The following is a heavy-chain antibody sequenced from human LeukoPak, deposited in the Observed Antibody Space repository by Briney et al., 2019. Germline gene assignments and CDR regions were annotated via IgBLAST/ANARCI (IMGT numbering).Heavy chain of an antibody. CDR1: GGSFSGYY. J-gene: IGHJ4*02. CDR3: ARERNRRATFYQTPLDH. CDR2: INHSGST. D-gene: IGHD1/OR15-1a*01. V-gene: IGHV4-34*01. Sequence: SETLSLTCAVYGGSFSGYYWSWIRQPPGKGLEWIGEINHSGSTHYNPSLKSRVTISVDTSKNQFSLKLSSVTAADTAVYYCARERNRRATFYQTPLDHWGQGPLVTVSS.